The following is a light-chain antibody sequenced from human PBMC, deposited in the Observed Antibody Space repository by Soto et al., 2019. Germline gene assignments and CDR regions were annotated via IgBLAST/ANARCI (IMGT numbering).Light chain of an antibody. CDR3: QQYNTYSSWT. CDR1: QSVSWY. J-gene: IGKJ1*01. Sequence: DIQMTQSPSTLSASVGDRVTITCRASQSVSWYLGWYQQKPGKAPNLLIYDVSILESGVPSRFSGSGSGTEFTLNIRSLQADDFGNYYCQQYNTYSSWTLGQGTKVDIK. V-gene: IGKV1-5*01. CDR2: DVS.